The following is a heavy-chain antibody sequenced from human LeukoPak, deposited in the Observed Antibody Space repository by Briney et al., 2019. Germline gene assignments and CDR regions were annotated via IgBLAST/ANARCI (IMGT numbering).Heavy chain of an antibody. J-gene: IGHJ6*03. Sequence: GGSLRLSCAASGFTFSSYTINWVRQAPGKGLEWVSSITSDSRHIYYADSVKGRFTISRDNAKKSLFLQMNSLRAEDTAVYYCARDRGGGHMDVWGKGTTVTISS. CDR2: ITSDSRHI. V-gene: IGHV3-21*01. D-gene: IGHD2-15*01. CDR3: ARDRGGGHMDV. CDR1: GFTFSSYT.